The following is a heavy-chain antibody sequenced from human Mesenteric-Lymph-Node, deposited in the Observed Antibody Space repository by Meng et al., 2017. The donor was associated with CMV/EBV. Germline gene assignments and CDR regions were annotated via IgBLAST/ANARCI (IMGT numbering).Heavy chain of an antibody. J-gene: IGHJ4*02. Sequence: AQHKQWAPGVLQPPGPRSLPWAVYGGSFSGYYWSRIRQPPGKGLEWIGEINHSGSTNYNPSLKSRVTISVDTSKNQFSLKLSSVTAADTAVYYCARHQRWLKSEGGFNYWGQGTLVTVSS. CDR2: INHSGST. D-gene: IGHD4-23*01. CDR3: ARHQRWLKSEGGFNY. V-gene: IGHV4-34*01. CDR1: GGSFSGYY.